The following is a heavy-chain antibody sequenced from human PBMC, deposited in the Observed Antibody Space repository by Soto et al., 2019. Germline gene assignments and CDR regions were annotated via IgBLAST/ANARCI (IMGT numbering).Heavy chain of an antibody. D-gene: IGHD3-10*01. V-gene: IGHV4-31*03. CDR1: GDSIASHDYY. CDR3: ARDRGGGFLKGSGMDV. CDR2: IYHSGET. J-gene: IGHJ6*02. Sequence: QVQLQESGPGLVKPSQTLSLTCIVSGDSIASHDYYWGWIRKLPGKGLEWIGHIYHSGETSYNPSLPGRLTISIDTSKNQFSLSLSSATAADTAVYYCARDRGGGFLKGSGMDVWGQGTTVTVSS.